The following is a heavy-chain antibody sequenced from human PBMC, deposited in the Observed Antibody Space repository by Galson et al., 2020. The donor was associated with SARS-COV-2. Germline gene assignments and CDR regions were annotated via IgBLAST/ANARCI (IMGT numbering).Heavy chain of an antibody. V-gene: IGHV1-8*01. J-gene: IGHJ3*02. CDR1: GYTFTSYD. D-gene: IGHD1-1*01. CDR3: ARVPMGTLDAFDI. CDR2: MNPNSGNT. Sequence: VSVKVSCTTSGYTFTSYDINWVRQDTGQGLEWMGWMNPNSGNTGYAQKFQGRVTMTRNTSISTAYLELSSLRSEDTAVYYCARVPMGTLDAFDIWGLGTMVTVSS.